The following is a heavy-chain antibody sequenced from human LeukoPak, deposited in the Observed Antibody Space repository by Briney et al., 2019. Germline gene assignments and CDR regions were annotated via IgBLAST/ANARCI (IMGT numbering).Heavy chain of an antibody. V-gene: IGHV4-34*01. J-gene: IGHJ6*02. CDR2: INHSGST. CDR3: ARGSYDSSGYYYYYYYYGMDV. CDR1: GGSFSGYY. Sequence: SETLSFTCAVYGGSFSGYYWSWIRQPPGKGLEWIGEINHSGSTNYSPSLKSRVTISVDTSKNQFSLKLSSVTAADTAVYYCARGSYDSSGYYYYYYYYGMDVWGQGTTVTVSS. D-gene: IGHD3-22*01.